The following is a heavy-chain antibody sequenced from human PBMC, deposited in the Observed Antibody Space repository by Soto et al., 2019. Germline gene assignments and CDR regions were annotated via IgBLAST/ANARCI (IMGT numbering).Heavy chain of an antibody. CDR1: GGSISSGGYY. V-gene: IGHV4-31*03. CDR2: IYYSGST. J-gene: IGHJ5*02. CDR3: ARMVGGYDYRWFDP. D-gene: IGHD5-12*01. Sequence: SETLSLTCTVSGGSISSGGYYWSWIRQHPGKGLEWIGYIYYSGSTYYNPSLKSRVTISVDTSKNQFSLKLSSVTAADTAVYYCARMVGGYDYRWFDPWGQGTLVTVSS.